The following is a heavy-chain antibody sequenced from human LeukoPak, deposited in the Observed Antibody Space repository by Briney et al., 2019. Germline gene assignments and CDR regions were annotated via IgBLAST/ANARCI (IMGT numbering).Heavy chain of an antibody. CDR3: AKKGSGTMIVVVTQDFDY. Sequence: GGSLRLSCAASGFTFSSYAMSWVRQAPGKGLEWVSAISGSGGSTYYADSVKGRFTVSRDNSKNTLYLQMNSLRAEDTAVYYCAKKGSGTMIVVVTQDFDYWGQGTLVTVSS. D-gene: IGHD3-22*01. CDR2: ISGSGGST. J-gene: IGHJ4*02. CDR1: GFTFSSYA. V-gene: IGHV3-23*01.